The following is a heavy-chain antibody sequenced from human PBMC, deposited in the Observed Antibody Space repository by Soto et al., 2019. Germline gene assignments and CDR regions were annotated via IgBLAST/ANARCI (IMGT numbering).Heavy chain of an antibody. Sequence: SETLPLTCTVSGGSSSSGNYFWSWILQHPGKGLEWIVYIYYSGSTYYNPSLKSLVTISVDTSKNQFSLKLRSVTAADTAVYDCAREGSTEVGMDHWGQGTTVTVSS. CDR1: GGSSSSGNYF. D-gene: IGHD4-17*01. CDR2: IYYSGST. V-gene: IGHV4-31*01. CDR3: AREGSTEVGMDH. J-gene: IGHJ6*02.